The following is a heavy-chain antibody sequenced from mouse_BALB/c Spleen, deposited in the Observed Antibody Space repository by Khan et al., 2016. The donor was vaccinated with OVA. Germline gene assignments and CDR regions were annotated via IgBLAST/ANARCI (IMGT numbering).Heavy chain of an antibody. Sequence: QVQLQQSGAELVKPGASVKLSCKASGYTFTSYYMYWVKQRPGQGLEWIGDINPSNGDTYFNEKFKNKATLTVDKSSSTTYMQLSSLKSEDSAVYYCTRGGYGGFASWGQGTLVTVSA. D-gene: IGHD2-2*01. CDR1: GYTFTSYY. V-gene: IGHV1-53*01. CDR3: TRGGYGGFAS. CDR2: INPSNGDT. J-gene: IGHJ3*01.